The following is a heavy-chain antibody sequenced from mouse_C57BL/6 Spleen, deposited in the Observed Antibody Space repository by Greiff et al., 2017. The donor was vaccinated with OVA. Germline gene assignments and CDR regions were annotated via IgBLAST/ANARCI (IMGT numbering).Heavy chain of an antibody. CDR2: IYPGSGST. D-gene: IGHD2-10*01. Sequence: QVQLQQPGAELVKPGASVKMSCKASGYTFTSYWITWVKQRPGQGLEWIGDIYPGSGSTNYNEKFKSKATLTVDTSSSTAYMQLSSLTSEDSAVYYGARASYYGNYWYFDVWGTGTTVTVSS. J-gene: IGHJ1*03. CDR3: ARASYYGNYWYFDV. CDR1: GYTFTSYW. V-gene: IGHV1-55*01.